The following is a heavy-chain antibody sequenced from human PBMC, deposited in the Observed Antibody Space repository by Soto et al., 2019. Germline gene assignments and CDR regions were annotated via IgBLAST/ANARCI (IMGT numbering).Heavy chain of an antibody. V-gene: IGHV1-8*01. Sequence: ASVKVSCTASGYTFTSYDINWVRQATGQGLEWMGWMNPNSGNTGYAQKFQGRVTMTRNTSISTAYMELSSLRSEDTAVYYCARRVPAAMISYYYMDVWGKGTTVTVSS. CDR2: MNPNSGNT. J-gene: IGHJ6*03. CDR3: ARRVPAAMISYYYMDV. D-gene: IGHD2-2*01. CDR1: GYTFTSYD.